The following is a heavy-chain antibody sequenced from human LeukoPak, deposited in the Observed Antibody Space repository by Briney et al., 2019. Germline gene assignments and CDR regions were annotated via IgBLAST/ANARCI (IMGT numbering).Heavy chain of an antibody. CDR3: ARTSIAARRANAFDI. CDR1: GVSISSGGYS. J-gene: IGHJ3*02. D-gene: IGHD6-6*01. V-gene: IGHV4-30-2*01. CDR2: IYHSGST. Sequence: SETLSLTCAVSGVSISSGGYSWSWIRQPPGKGLEWIGYIYHSGSTYYNPSLKSRVTISVDRSKNQFSLKLSSVTAADTAVYYCARTSIAARRANAFDIWGKGTMVTVSS.